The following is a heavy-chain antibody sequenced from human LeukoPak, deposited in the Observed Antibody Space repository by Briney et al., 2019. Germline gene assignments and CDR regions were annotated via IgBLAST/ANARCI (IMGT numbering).Heavy chain of an antibody. V-gene: IGHV3-23*01. CDR1: GFTFSSYA. CDR3: AKVMVGATFQVAFDI. D-gene: IGHD1-26*01. Sequence: GGSLRLSCAASGFTFSSYAMSWVRQAPGKGLEWVSAISGSGGSTYYADSVKGRFTISRDNSKHTPYLQMNSLRAEDTAVYYCAKVMVGATFQVAFDIWGQGTMVTVSS. CDR2: ISGSGGST. J-gene: IGHJ3*02.